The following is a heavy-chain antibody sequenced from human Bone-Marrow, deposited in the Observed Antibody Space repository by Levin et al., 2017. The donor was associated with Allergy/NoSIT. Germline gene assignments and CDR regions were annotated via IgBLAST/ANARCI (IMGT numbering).Heavy chain of an antibody. J-gene: IGHJ5*02. D-gene: IGHD6-25*01. CDR2: IKSKSAGETT. CDR1: GFSFINSW. Sequence: LSLTCVASGFSFINSWMSWVRQAPGKGLEWVGRIKSKSAGETTAYAAPVKGRFTISRDDSKNTLFLQMNSLQTEDTAVYYCAAEPNWLDPWGQGTLVTVSS. CDR3: AAEPNWLDP. V-gene: IGHV3-15*05.